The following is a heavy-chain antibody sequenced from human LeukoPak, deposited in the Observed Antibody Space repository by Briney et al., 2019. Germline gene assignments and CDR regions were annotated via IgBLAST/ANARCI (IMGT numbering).Heavy chain of an antibody. CDR1: GDSISSRTYY. CDR3: ARSIAAAGTWDWYFDL. CDR2: IYYSGST. J-gene: IGHJ2*01. Sequence: SETLSLTCSVSGDSISSRTYYWTWIRQHPEKGLEWIGYIYYSGSTYYNPSLKSRVTISVDTSKNQFSLKLSSVTAADTAVYYCARSIAAAGTWDWYFDLWGRGTLVTVSS. D-gene: IGHD6-13*01. V-gene: IGHV4-30-4*08.